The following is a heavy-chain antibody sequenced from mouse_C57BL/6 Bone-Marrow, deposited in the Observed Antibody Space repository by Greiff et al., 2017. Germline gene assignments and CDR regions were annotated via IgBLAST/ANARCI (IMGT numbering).Heavy chain of an antibody. Sequence: VQLQQSGPELVKPGASVKLSCKASGYTFTSYDINWVKQRPGQGLEWIGWIYPRDGSTKYNEKFKGKATLTVDTSSSTAYMELHSLTSEDSAVYFCARVEVDGSSGDWYVDVWGTGTTGTVSS. CDR3: ARVEVDGSSGDWYVDV. D-gene: IGHD1-1*01. J-gene: IGHJ1*03. CDR2: IYPRDGST. CDR1: GYTFTSYD. V-gene: IGHV1-85*01.